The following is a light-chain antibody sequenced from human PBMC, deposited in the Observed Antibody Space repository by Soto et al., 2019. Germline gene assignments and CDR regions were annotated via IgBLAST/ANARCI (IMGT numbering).Light chain of an antibody. V-gene: IGKV1-5*01. CDR1: QSISGW. CDR2: DAS. Sequence: DIHMTQSPSTLSASVGDRVTITCRASQSISGWLAWYQQKPGKAPKLLIFDASTLESGVPSRFSGSGSGTDFTLTISSLQPDDFATYYCQQYSDSSGAFGQGTKVDIK. J-gene: IGKJ1*01. CDR3: QQYSDSSGA.